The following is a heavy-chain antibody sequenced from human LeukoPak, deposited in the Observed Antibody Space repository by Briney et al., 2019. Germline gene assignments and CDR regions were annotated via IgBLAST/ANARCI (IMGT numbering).Heavy chain of an antibody. CDR2: IYYSGST. V-gene: IGHV4-59*01. Sequence: SETLSLTCTVSGGSITSYYWSWIRQPPGKGLEWIGYIYYSGSTNYNPSLKSRVTISVDTSKNQSSLKLSSVTAADTAVYYCARESGTDWLDYWGQGTLVTVSS. D-gene: IGHD3-9*01. CDR3: ARESGTDWLDY. J-gene: IGHJ4*02. CDR1: GGSITSYY.